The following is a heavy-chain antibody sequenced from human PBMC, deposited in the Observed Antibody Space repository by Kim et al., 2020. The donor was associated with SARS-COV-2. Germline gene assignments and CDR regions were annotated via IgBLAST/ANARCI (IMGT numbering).Heavy chain of an antibody. J-gene: IGHJ6*02. V-gene: IGHV4-39*01. CDR2: IYYSGKT. CDR3: ARLGKGYYNYYHGGMDV. D-gene: IGHD3-22*01. Sequence: SETLSLTCSVSGDSISSSAYYWGWIRQPPGRGLEWIGSIYYSGKTYYQPSLKSRVSIFIDTSKNQFSLKLTSVTATDTAVYYCARLGKGYYNYYHGGMDVWGQGTTVTVSS. CDR1: GDSISSSAYY.